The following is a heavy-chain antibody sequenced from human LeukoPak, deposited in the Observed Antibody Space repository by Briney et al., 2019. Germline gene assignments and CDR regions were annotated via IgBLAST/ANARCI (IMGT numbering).Heavy chain of an antibody. CDR3: ARATRPRLGGWYFGY. V-gene: IGHV4-34*01. CDR2: INHSRST. Sequence: SETLSLTCAVYGGSFSGYYWSWIRQPPGKGLEWIGEINHSRSTNYNPSLKSRVTISVDTSKNQFSLKLSSVTAADTAVYYCARATRPRLGGWYFGYWGQGTLVTVSS. J-gene: IGHJ4*02. CDR1: GGSFSGYY. D-gene: IGHD6-19*01.